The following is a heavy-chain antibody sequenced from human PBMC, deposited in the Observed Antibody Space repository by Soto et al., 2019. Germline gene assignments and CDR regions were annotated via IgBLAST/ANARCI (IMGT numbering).Heavy chain of an antibody. D-gene: IGHD3-3*01. CDR3: ARDRITTRGDAFDL. CDR1: GGTFSTYI. CDR2: IIPSPDIT. J-gene: IGHJ3*01. V-gene: IGHV1-69*08. Sequence: QVQLVQSGAEVKKPGSSVKVSCKAPGGTFSTYIISWVRQAPGQGLEWMGRIIPSPDITDNAQKFQGRVTSSADKSTSTAYMELSSLRSEDTAVYYFARDRITTRGDAFDLWGQGTMVPVSS.